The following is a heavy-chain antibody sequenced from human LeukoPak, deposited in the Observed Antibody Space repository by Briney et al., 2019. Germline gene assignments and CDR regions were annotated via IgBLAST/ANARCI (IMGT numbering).Heavy chain of an antibody. Sequence: GGSLRLSCAASGFIFTSYEMNWVRQAPGKGLEWISYISSRSGAIYYADSVKGRFTISRDNAKNSLYLQMNSLRAEDTGVYYCARDRDPAMVPSYYFDYWGQGTLVTVSS. CDR2: ISSRSGAI. CDR1: GFIFTSYE. D-gene: IGHD5-18*01. V-gene: IGHV3-48*03. CDR3: ARDRDPAMVPSYYFDY. J-gene: IGHJ4*02.